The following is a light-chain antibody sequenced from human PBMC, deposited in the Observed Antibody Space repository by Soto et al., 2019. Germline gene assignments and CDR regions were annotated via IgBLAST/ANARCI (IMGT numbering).Light chain of an antibody. J-gene: IGLJ1*01. V-gene: IGLV1-44*01. CDR2: SNS. CDR3: AAWDDSLNGFYV. Sequence: QSVLTQPPSASGTPGQRVTISCSGSSSNIGSNTVNWYQQLPGTAPKLLIYSNSQRPSGVPDRFSGSKSGTSASLAISGLQSEDEADYYCAAWDDSLNGFYVFGTGTKVTVL. CDR1: SSNIGSNT.